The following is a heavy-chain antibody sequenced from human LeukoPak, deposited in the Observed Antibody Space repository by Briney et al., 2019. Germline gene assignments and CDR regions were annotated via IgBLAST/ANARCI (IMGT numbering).Heavy chain of an antibody. CDR2: VSYDGTNK. D-gene: IGHD6-19*01. Sequence: PGGSLGLSCAASGFSFTNHAMHWVRQAPGKGLEWMALVSYDGTNKFNTDSVMGRFTVSRDNSKNMLYLQMSSLRTEDTGVYYCASSPSSYFDYWGQGTLVTVSS. CDR3: ASSPSSYFDY. J-gene: IGHJ4*02. V-gene: IGHV3-30-3*01. CDR1: GFSFTNHA.